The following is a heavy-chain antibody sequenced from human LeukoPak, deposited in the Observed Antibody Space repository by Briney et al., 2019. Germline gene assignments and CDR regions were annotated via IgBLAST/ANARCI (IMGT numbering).Heavy chain of an antibody. CDR1: GYTFTSYH. CDR2: INPSGGSP. J-gene: IGHJ4*02. CDR3: ARDRNYYDSSGYYEFDY. V-gene: IGHV1-46*01. Sequence: ASVKVSCKASGYTFTSYHLHWVRQAPGQGLEWMGIINPSGGSPNYAQKFQGRVTMTRDMSTSTVNMELSSLRSEDTAVYYCARDRNYYDSSGYYEFDYWGQGTLVTVSS. D-gene: IGHD3-22*01.